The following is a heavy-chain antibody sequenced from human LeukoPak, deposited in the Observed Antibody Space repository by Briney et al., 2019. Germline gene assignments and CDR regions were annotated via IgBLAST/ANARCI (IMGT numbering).Heavy chain of an antibody. CDR1: GFTFSSYA. CDR3: ARQVGPDY. V-gene: IGHV3-23*01. D-gene: IGHD3-10*01. CDR2: ISGSGGST. Sequence: GRSLRLSCAASGFTFSSYAMTWVRQAPGKGLEWVSAISGSGGSTYYADSVKGRFTISRDNPKNTVFLQMSSLRVEDTAVYYCARQVGPDYWGQGTLVTVSS. J-gene: IGHJ4*02.